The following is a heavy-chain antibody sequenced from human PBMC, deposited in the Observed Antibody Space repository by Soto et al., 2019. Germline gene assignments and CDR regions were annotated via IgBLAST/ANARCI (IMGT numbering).Heavy chain of an antibody. J-gene: IGHJ4*02. CDR2: IDFRRGST. CDR3: ASQEVEPPPSYFAY. Sequence: GGSLRLSCAASGFTLSIHSMSWFRQAPGKGLEWVSSIDFRRGSTYYADSVKGRFTISRDNTKNSLFLQMNSLRAEDTAVYYCASQEVEPPPSYFAYWGQGTLVTVSS. V-gene: IGHV3-21*01. D-gene: IGHD1-1*01. CDR1: GFTLSIHS.